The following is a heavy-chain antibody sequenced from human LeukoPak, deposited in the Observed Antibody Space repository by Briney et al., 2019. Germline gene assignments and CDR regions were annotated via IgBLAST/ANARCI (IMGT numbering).Heavy chain of an antibody. CDR3: ARARYSGYDSFHFDY. CDR1: GFTFSSYA. D-gene: IGHD5-12*01. CDR2: ISYDGSNK. J-gene: IGHJ4*02. Sequence: GGSLSLSCAASGFTFSSYAMHWVRQAPGKGLEGVAVISYDGSNKYYADSVKGRFTISRDNSKNTLYLQMNSLRAEDTAVYYCARARYSGYDSFHFDYWGQGTLVTVSS. V-gene: IGHV3-30-3*01.